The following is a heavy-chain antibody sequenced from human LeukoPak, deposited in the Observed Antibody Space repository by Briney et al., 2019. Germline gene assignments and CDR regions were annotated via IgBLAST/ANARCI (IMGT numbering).Heavy chain of an antibody. CDR2: ISSSSSTI. V-gene: IGHV3-48*01. CDR1: GFTFSSYS. J-gene: IGHJ3*02. D-gene: IGHD7-27*01. CDR3: AREGPLTGDAFDI. Sequence: PGGSLRLSCAASGFTFSSYSMNWVRQAPGKGLEWVSYISSSSSTIYYADSVKGRFTISRDNAKNSLYLQMNSLRAEDTAVYYCAREGPLTGDAFDIWGQGTMVTVSS.